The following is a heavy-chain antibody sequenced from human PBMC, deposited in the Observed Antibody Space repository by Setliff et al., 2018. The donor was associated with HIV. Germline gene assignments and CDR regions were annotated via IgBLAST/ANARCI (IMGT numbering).Heavy chain of an antibody. Sequence: ASVKVSCKASGYTFTGYYMHWVRQAPGQGLEWMGRINPNSGGTNYAQKFRGRVTLTRDTSISTAYLELTGLTSDDTAMYYCARQFSNSLDHWGQGTLVTVSS. CDR2: INPNSGGT. CDR1: GYTFTGYY. V-gene: IGHV1-2*06. J-gene: IGHJ4*02. D-gene: IGHD7-27*01. CDR3: ARQFSNSLDH.